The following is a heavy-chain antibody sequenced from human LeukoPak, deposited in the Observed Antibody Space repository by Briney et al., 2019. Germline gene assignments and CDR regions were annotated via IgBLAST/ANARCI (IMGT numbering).Heavy chain of an antibody. CDR2: IRSKANSYAT. CDR1: PFTFSSYG. V-gene: IGHV3-73*01. CDR3: TIPVEMATQGDI. J-gene: IGHJ3*02. D-gene: IGHD5-24*01. Sequence: GGSLRLSCAASPFTFSSYGMHWVRQAPGKGLEWVGRIRSKANSYATAYAASVKGRFTISRDDSKNTAYLQMNSLKTEDTAVYYCTIPVEMATQGDIWGQGTMVTVSS.